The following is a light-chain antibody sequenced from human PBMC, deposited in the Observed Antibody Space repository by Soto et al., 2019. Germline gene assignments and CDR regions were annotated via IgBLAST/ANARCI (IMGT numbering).Light chain of an antibody. V-gene: IGLV8-61*01. CDR1: AGSVSTSYY. Sequence: QDVVTQEPSFSVSPGRTVTLTCGLSAGSVSTSYYPSLYQQTPGQAPRTLIYSTNSRSSGVPDRFSGSILGTKAALTITGAQADDESDYYFVLYMGSGILVFGGGTKPTVL. CDR2: STN. J-gene: IGLJ3*02. CDR3: VLYMGSGILV.